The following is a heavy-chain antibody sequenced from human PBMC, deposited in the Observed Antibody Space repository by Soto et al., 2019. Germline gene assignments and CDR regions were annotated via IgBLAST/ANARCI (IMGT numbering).Heavy chain of an antibody. V-gene: IGHV1-2*02. CDR1: GYTFTGYY. Sequence: ASVKVSCKASGYTFTGYYMHWGRQAPGQGLEWVGWINPNSGGTNYSQKFQGRVTMTRDTSISTAYMELSRLRSDDTAVYYCAKDSPPATAQLLFLDGMDVWGQGTTVTVS. CDR3: AKDSPPATAQLLFLDGMDV. CDR2: INPNSGGT. D-gene: IGHD2-2*01. J-gene: IGHJ6*02.